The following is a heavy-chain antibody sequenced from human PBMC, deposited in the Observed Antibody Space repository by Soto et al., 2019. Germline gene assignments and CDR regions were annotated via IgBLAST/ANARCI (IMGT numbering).Heavy chain of an antibody. CDR1: GYTFTSYS. V-gene: IGHV1-3*01. J-gene: IGHJ4*02. Sequence: ASVKVSCKASGYTFTSYSMHWVRQAPVQRLEWMGWINAGNGNTKYSQKFQGRVTITRDTSASTAYMELSSLRSEDTAVYYCARVNRCSGGSCYFDYWGQGTLVTVSS. D-gene: IGHD2-15*01. CDR2: INAGNGNT. CDR3: ARVNRCSGGSCYFDY.